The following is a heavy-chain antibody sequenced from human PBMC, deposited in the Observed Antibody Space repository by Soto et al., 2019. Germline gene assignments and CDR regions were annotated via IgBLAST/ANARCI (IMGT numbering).Heavy chain of an antibody. J-gene: IGHJ4*03. Sequence: HVQLVQSGVEVRKPGSSVKVACQAAGYIFANYGIAWVRQAPGQGLEWMGWIRPYSGNTHYASKAQVRLTMTTDTSTSTAYMDLVSLTSDDTGVYYCAMGDNYGTHTAHDFWGQGTMVTVSS. CDR3: AMGDNYGTHTAHDF. V-gene: IGHV1-18*01. D-gene: IGHD3-16*01. CDR2: IRPYSGNT. CDR1: GYIFANYG.